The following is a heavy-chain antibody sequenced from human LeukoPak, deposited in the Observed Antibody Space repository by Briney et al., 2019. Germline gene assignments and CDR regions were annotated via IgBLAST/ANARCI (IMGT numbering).Heavy chain of an antibody. D-gene: IGHD3/OR15-3a*01. J-gene: IGHJ4*02. Sequence: SETLSLTCTASGGSFISTSHHWGWVRQSPGKGLQWIGSVQDGGFTYYKPSFKSRATISLDTSKNLLSLNVTSVTAADAAVYYCARMILREGSYFDSWGQGTLVTVSS. CDR3: ARMILREGSYFDS. CDR1: GGSFISTSHH. V-gene: IGHV4-39*01. CDR2: VQDGGFT.